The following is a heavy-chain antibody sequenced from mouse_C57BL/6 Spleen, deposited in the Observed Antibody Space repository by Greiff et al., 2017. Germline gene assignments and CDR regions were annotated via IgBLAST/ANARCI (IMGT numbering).Heavy chain of an antibody. J-gene: IGHJ3*01. V-gene: IGHV1-55*01. D-gene: IGHD2-5*01. Sequence: QVQLQQPGAELVKPGASVKMSCKASGYTFTSYWITWVKQRPGQGLEWIGDIYPGSGSTNYNKKFKSKATLTVDTSSSTAYMQLSSLTSEDSAVYYCARRNYSNPWFAYWGQGTLVTVSA. CDR1: GYTFTSYW. CDR3: ARRNYSNPWFAY. CDR2: IYPGSGST.